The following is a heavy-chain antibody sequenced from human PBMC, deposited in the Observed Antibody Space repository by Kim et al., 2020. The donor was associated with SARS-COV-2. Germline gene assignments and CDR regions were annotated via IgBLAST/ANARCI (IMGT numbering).Heavy chain of an antibody. CDR3: ARHYSDVMIVVVITPAYFDY. CDR1: GGSISSSSYY. CDR2: IYYSGST. Sequence: SETLSLTCTVSGGSISSSSYYWGWIRQPPGKGLEWIGSIYYSGSTYYNPSLKSRVTISVDTSKNQFSLKLSSVTAADTAVYYCARHYSDVMIVVVITPAYFDYWGQGTLVTVSS. D-gene: IGHD3-22*01. J-gene: IGHJ4*02. V-gene: IGHV4-39*01.